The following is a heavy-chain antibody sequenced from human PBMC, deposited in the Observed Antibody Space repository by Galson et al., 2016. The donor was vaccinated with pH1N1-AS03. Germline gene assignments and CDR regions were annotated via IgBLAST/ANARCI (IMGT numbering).Heavy chain of an antibody. Sequence: SLRLSCAASGFSFSYSGLSWVRQAPGKGLEWVASISGSSSYIYYGESMKGRFTISRDNAKKELYLEISGLRAEDTAVYYWARLSSNSGSFGYLDYWGQGTLVSVSS. CDR2: ISGSSSYI. CDR1: GFSFSYSG. J-gene: IGHJ4*02. V-gene: IGHV3-21*01. D-gene: IGHD1-26*01. CDR3: ARLSSNSGSFGYLDY.